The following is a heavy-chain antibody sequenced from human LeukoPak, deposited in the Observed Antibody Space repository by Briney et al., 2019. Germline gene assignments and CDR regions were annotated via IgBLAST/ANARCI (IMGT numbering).Heavy chain of an antibody. V-gene: IGHV4-59*01. CDR1: GGSISSYY. CDR2: IYYSGYT. Sequence: PSETLSLTCTVSGGSISSYYWSWIRQPPGKGLKWIGNIYYSGYTTYSPSLRSRVTISVDTSKNQFSLKLSSVTAADTAVYYCARDRSSSWYKGWFDPWGQGTLVTVSS. D-gene: IGHD6-13*01. J-gene: IGHJ5*02. CDR3: ARDRSSSWYKGWFDP.